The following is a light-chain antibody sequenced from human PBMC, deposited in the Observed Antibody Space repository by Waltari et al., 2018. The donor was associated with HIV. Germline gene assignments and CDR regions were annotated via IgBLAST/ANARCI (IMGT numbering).Light chain of an antibody. V-gene: IGLV2-8*01. CDR3: SSFADRDGFYVL. J-gene: IGLJ2*01. CDR2: EVT. CDR1: HSDIGSYGY. Sequence: QSALTQPPSASGSPGQSVTLSCTGSHSDIGSYGYVSWYQLHPGKAPKLVISEVTTRPSGVSDRFSVSKSANTAFLTVSGLQAEDEADYYCSSFADRDGFYVLFGGGTRLTVL.